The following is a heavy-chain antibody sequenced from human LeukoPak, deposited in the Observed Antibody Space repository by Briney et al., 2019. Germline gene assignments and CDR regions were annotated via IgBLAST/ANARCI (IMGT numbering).Heavy chain of an antibody. CDR2: ISGSGGST. CDR3: AKDRDIVVVPATFPDY. CDR1: GFTFSSYA. J-gene: IGHJ4*02. Sequence: HTGGSLRLSCAASGFTFSSYAMSWVRQAPGKGLEWVSAISGSGGSTYYADSGKGRLTISRDNSKNTLYLQMNSLRAEDTAVYYCAKDRDIVVVPATFPDYWGQGTLVTVSS. D-gene: IGHD2-2*01. V-gene: IGHV3-23*01.